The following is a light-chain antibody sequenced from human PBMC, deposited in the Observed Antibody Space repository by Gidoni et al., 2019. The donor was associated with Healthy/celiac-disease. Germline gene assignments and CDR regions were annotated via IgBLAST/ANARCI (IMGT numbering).Light chain of an antibody. CDR1: QSVSSSY. J-gene: IGKJ4*01. CDR3: QQYGSSPLT. CDR2: GAA. V-gene: IGKV3-20*01. Sequence: EIVLTQSPGTLFLSPGERATLSCRASQSVSSSYLAWYQQKPGQAPRLLIYGAASRATGIPDRFSGSGSGTDFTLTISRLEPEDFAVYYCQQYGSSPLTFXGXTKVXIK.